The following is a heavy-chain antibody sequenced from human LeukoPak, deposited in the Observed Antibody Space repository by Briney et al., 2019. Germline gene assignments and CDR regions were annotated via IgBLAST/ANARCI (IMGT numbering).Heavy chain of an antibody. J-gene: IGHJ4*02. V-gene: IGHV3-23*01. Sequence: PGGSLRLSCTASGFTLSSYEMSWIRQAPGKGLEWVSSIDYSGGDTHYADSVEGRFTISRDNSRNTLFLQMNRLTVEDTATYYCALTTRGYWGQGTLVTVSS. CDR2: IDYSGGDT. CDR1: GFTLSSYE. D-gene: IGHD1-1*01. CDR3: ALTTRGY.